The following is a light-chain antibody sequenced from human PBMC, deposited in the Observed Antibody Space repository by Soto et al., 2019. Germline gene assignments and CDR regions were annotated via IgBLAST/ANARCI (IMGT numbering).Light chain of an antibody. V-gene: IGLV2-8*01. CDR3: SSYAGRNNLV. CDR2: EVT. Sequence: QSALTQPPSASGSPGQSVTISCTGTSSDVGGYNYVSWYQQHPGKAPKLMIYEVTKRPSGVPDRFSGSKSGNTASLTVSGLHAEDEAYYYCSSYAGRNNLVFGGGTKLTVL. J-gene: IGLJ2*01. CDR1: SSDVGGYNY.